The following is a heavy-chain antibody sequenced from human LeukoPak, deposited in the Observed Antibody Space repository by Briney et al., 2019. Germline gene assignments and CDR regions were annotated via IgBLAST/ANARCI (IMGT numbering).Heavy chain of an antibody. Sequence: PGGSLRLSCAASGFTFRSFWMNWVRQAPGKGLEWVSYIGGSSSAIYYADSVKGRFTISRDNAKNSLYLQMNSLRDDDTAVYYCASSSGPFDYWGQGTLVTVSS. D-gene: IGHD3-22*01. CDR2: IGGSSSAI. J-gene: IGHJ4*02. V-gene: IGHV3-48*02. CDR1: GFTFRSFW. CDR3: ASSSGPFDY.